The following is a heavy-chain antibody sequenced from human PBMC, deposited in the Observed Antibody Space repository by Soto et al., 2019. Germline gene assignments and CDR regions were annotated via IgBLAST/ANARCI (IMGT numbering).Heavy chain of an antibody. CDR3: ARDAFRAAATFDF. CDR2: ISSSSSYI. J-gene: IGHJ4*02. Sequence: EVQLVESGGGLVKPGGSLRLSCAASGFTFSSYSMNWVRQAPGKGLEWVSSISSSSSYIYYADSVKGRFTISRDNAKNSLYLQMNSLRAEDTAVYYCARDAFRAAATFDFWGQGTLVTVSS. D-gene: IGHD6-13*01. V-gene: IGHV3-21*01. CDR1: GFTFSSYS.